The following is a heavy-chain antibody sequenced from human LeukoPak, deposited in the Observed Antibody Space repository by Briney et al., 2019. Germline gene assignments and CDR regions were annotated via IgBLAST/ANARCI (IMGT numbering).Heavy chain of an antibody. CDR2: IRSKANSLGP. CDR1: VITVSGGA. Sequence: GASLQICCAAAVITVSGGAMQGGREAGGEGQEGVGRIRSKANSLGPGYDSSVKDRFTISRDDSKNTAYLQMNSLKTEATDVYYCTRFQYDFWRGYYYYMDVWGKGTTVTVSS. CDR3: TRFQYDFWRGYYYYMDV. V-gene: IGHV3-73*01. J-gene: IGHJ6*03. D-gene: IGHD3-3*01.